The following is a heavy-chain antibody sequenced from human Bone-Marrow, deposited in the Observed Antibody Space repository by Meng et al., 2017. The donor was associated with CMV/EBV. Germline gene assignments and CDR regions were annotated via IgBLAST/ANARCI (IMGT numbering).Heavy chain of an antibody. CDR1: GGSISRGDYY. D-gene: IGHD3-16*02. J-gene: IGHJ2*01. Sequence: LHGAGPGLGKPSQPLSLPLTVSGGSISRGDYYWSWIRQPPGKGLEWIGYIYYSWSTYYNPSLKSRVTISVDTSKNQFSLKLSSVTAADTAVYYCARVYDYDYVWGSYRQDWYFDLWGRGTLVTVSS. CDR2: IYYSWST. V-gene: IGHV4-30-4*08. CDR3: ARVYDYDYVWGSYRQDWYFDL.